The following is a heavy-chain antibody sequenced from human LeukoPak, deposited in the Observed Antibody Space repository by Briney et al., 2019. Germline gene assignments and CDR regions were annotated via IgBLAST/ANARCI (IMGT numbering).Heavy chain of an antibody. CDR1: GFTFSNYG. J-gene: IGHJ5*02. D-gene: IGHD3-10*01. Sequence: GGSLRLSCAVSGFTFSNYGMHWVRQAPGKGLEWVALISFDGSQKYYADSVKGRFTISRDNSKSTVYLQMNSLRVEDAAVYYCSKDLTSDFGGDLDPWGQGTLVTVSS. CDR3: SKDLTSDFGGDLDP. V-gene: IGHV3-30*02. CDR2: ISFDGSQK.